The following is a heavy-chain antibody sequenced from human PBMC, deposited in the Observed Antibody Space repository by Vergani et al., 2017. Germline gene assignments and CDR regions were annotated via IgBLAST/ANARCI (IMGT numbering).Heavy chain of an antibody. CDR3: ARDLFSDTAMVETYYYYGMDV. CDR2: IIPIFGTA. CDR1: GGTFSSYA. J-gene: IGHJ6*02. Sequence: QVQLVQSGAEVKKPGASVKVSCKASGGTFSSYAISWVRQAPGQGLEWMGGIIPIFGTANYAQKFQGRVTITADKSTSTAYMELSSLRSEDTAVYYCARDLFSDTAMVETYYYYGMDVWGQGPTV. D-gene: IGHD5-18*01. V-gene: IGHV1-69*06.